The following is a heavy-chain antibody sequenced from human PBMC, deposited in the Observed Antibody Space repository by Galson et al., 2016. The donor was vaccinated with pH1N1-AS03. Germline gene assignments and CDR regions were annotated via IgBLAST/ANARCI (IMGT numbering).Heavy chain of an antibody. CDR2: IYWTEGK. CDR3: ARVPRLWSGFDS. J-gene: IGHJ4*02. V-gene: IGHV2-5*01. Sequence: PALVKPTQTLTLTCTFSGFSLPTRGVGVGWIRQPPGKALEWLALIYWTEGKHYSPSLQSGLAITMDTSKNHVLLTMTNMDPVDTGTYYCARVPRLWSGFDSWGQGTLVTVSS. D-gene: IGHD3-3*01. CDR1: GFSLPTRGVG.